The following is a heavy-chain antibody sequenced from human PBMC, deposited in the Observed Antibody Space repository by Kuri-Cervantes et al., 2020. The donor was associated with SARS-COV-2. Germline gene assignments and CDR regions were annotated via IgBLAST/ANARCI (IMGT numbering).Heavy chain of an antibody. J-gene: IGHJ4*02. V-gene: IGHV3-48*01. CDR1: GFTVSSNY. Sequence: GGSLRLSCAASGFTVSSNYMSWVRQTPGKGLEWVSYISSTGDTIYYADSVKGRFTISRDNAKNSLYLQMNSLRAEDTAVYYCTRWRVGAKTWGQGTLVTVSS. D-gene: IGHD1-26*01. CDR2: ISSTGDTI. CDR3: TRWRVGAKT.